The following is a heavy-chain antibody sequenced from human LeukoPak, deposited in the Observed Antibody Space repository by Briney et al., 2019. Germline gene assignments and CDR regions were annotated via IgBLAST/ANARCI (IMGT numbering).Heavy chain of an antibody. CDR2: IYYSGST. J-gene: IGHJ4*02. Sequence: SETLSLTCTVSGGSISSGGYYWSWIRQHPGKGLEWIGYIYYSGSTYYNPSLKSRVTISVDTSKNQFSLKLSSVTAADTAVYYCARERRGDYEYWGQGTLVTVSS. D-gene: IGHD4-17*01. CDR1: GGSISSGGYY. V-gene: IGHV4-30-4*08. CDR3: ARERRGDYEY.